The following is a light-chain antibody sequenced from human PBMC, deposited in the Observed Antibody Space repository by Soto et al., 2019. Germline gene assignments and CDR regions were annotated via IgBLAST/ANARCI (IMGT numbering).Light chain of an antibody. CDR3: AAWDYSLSAYV. V-gene: IGLV1-44*01. J-gene: IGLJ1*01. Sequence: QSVMTQQHSASGTPGQRVTISCSGSSSNIGSSSVNWYQHLPGTAPKLLIYTDSRRPSGVPDRFSGSKSGTSASLTISGPQSEDEAYYYCAAWDYSLSAYVFGTGTKVTVL. CDR1: SSNIGSSS. CDR2: TDS.